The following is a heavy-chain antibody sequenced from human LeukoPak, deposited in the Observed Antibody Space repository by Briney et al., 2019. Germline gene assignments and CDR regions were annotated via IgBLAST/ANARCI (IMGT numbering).Heavy chain of an antibody. Sequence: PSETLSLTCTVSGGSISSYYWSWIRQPAGKGLEWIGRIYTSGSTNYNPSLKSRVTMSVDTSKNQFSLKLSSVTAADTAVYYCARDRRYCSSTSCYELRYMDVWGKGTTVTVSS. CDR1: GGSISSYY. CDR2: IYTSGST. V-gene: IGHV4-4*07. CDR3: ARDRRYCSSTSCYELRYMDV. J-gene: IGHJ6*03. D-gene: IGHD2-2*01.